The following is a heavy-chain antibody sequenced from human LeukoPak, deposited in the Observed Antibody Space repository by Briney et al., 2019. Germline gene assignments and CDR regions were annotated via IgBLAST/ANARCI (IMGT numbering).Heavy chain of an antibody. CDR2: IYHSGST. J-gene: IGHJ4*02. CDR3: ARGVGASSR. Sequence: SQTLSLTCTVSGGSISSGGYYWSWIRQPPGKGLEWIGYIYHSGSTYYNPSLKSRVSISVDRSKNQFSLKLSSVTAADTAVYYCARGVGASSRWGQGTLVTVSS. CDR1: GGSISSGGYY. D-gene: IGHD1-26*01. V-gene: IGHV4-30-2*01.